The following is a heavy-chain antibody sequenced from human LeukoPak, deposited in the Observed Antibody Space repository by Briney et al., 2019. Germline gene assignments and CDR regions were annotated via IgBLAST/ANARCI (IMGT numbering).Heavy chain of an antibody. CDR3: ARVEYGSGSYFLLDY. Sequence: SETLSLTCAVYGGSFSGYYWSWIRQPPEKGLEWIGEINHSGSTNYNPSLKSRVTISVDTSKNQFSLKLGSVTAADTAVYYCARVEYGSGSYFLLDYWGQGTLVTVSS. CDR2: INHSGST. CDR1: GGSFSGYY. D-gene: IGHD3-10*01. V-gene: IGHV4-34*01. J-gene: IGHJ4*02.